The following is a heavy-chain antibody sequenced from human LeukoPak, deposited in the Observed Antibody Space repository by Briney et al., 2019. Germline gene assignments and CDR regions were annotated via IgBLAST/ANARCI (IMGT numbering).Heavy chain of an antibody. CDR1: GYTFINYY. CDR3: AKDSKGGY. V-gene: IGHV1-2*02. J-gene: IGHJ4*02. Sequence: ASVKVSCKASGYTFINYYMHWVRQAPGQGLEWMGWINPNSGATNYAQKFQGRVTMTRDTSISTAYMELSRLRSDDTAVYYCAKDSKGGYWGQGTLVTVSS. CDR2: INPNSGAT.